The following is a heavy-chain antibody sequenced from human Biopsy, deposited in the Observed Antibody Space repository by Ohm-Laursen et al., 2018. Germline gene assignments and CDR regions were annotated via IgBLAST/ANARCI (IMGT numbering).Heavy chain of an antibody. D-gene: IGHD6-19*01. J-gene: IGHJ4*02. V-gene: IGHV1-46*01. CDR3: ARNTGWYGDLYYFDY. CDR1: GYSFTSYY. CDR2: INPSGSTT. Sequence: ASVKVSCNVSGYSFTSYYMHWVRQAPGQGLEWMGMINPSGSTTSYPQIFQGRVTMTRDTSKSTVYMELSGLRSADTAVYFCARNTGWYGDLYYFDYWGQGTLVTVSS.